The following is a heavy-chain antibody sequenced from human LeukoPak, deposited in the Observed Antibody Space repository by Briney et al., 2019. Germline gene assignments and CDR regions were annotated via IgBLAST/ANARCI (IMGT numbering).Heavy chain of an antibody. CDR2: INHSGST. Sequence: TSETLSLTCAVYGGSFSGYYWSWIRQPPGKGLEWIGEINHSGSTNYNPSLKSRVTISVDTSKNQFSLKLSSVTAADTAVYYCARGGNYYDSSGYYYRDYFDYWGQGTLVTVSS. CDR3: ARGGNYYDSSGYYYRDYFDY. CDR1: GGSFSGYY. V-gene: IGHV4-34*01. J-gene: IGHJ4*02. D-gene: IGHD3-22*01.